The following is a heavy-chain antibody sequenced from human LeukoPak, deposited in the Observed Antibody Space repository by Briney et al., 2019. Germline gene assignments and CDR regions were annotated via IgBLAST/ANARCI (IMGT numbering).Heavy chain of an antibody. Sequence: GGSLRLSCAASGFTFSSDSMNGVRQAPGKGLEWGSYISSSSSTIYYADSVKVRFTISRDNAKNSLYLQMNSLRAEDTAVYYCARDPVTGWYFDLWGRGTLVTVPS. CDR1: GFTFSSDS. V-gene: IGHV3-48*01. CDR3: ARDPVTGWYFDL. D-gene: IGHD2-21*02. J-gene: IGHJ2*01. CDR2: ISSSSSTI.